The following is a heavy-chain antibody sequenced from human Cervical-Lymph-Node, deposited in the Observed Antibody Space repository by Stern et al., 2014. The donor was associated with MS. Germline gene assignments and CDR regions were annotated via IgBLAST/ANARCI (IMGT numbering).Heavy chain of an antibody. V-gene: IGHV1-69*14. J-gene: IGHJ6*02. D-gene: IGHD2-15*01. CDR2: IIPLFGIV. Sequence: QDQLVQSGAEVKKPGSSVKVSCKASGGTFSKYPISWVRQAPGQGLEWMGGIIPLFGIVNYTQKFQGRIPITADKSTSTAYMELSSLRSEDTAAYYCARGGIVVVVAATRDYYYGMDVWGQGTTVTVSS. CDR1: GGTFSKYP. CDR3: ARGGIVVVVAATRDYYYGMDV.